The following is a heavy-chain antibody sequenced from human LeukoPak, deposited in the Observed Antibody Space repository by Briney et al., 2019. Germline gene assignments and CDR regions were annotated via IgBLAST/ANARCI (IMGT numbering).Heavy chain of an antibody. CDR3: AAPYSGGYQGLDI. CDR2: IYYSGST. D-gene: IGHD1-26*01. J-gene: IGHJ3*02. V-gene: IGHV4-39*01. Sequence: SETLSLTCTVSGGSISSNKYYWGWIRQPPGKGLEWIGSIYYSGSTYYNPTLKSRVTIFVDTSKNQFSLKLSSVTAADTAVYYCAAPYSGGYQGLDIWGQGTMVTVSS. CDR1: GGSISSNKYY.